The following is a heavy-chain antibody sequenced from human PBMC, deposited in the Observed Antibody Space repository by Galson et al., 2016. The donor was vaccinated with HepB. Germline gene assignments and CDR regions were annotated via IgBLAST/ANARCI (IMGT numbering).Heavy chain of an antibody. V-gene: IGHV3-30*04. J-gene: IGHJ4*02. D-gene: IGHD6-6*01. CDR3: ARGNHKYSSSSLDY. CDR1: GFTFSTYD. CDR2: ISCNGGYR. Sequence: SLRLSCAASGFTFSTYDMHWVRQAPGNGLEWVTLISCNGGYRNYVDSVKGRFSISRDNSRDTLYLEMNSLRIEDTAVYYCARGNHKYSSSSLDYWGQGSLVTVSS.